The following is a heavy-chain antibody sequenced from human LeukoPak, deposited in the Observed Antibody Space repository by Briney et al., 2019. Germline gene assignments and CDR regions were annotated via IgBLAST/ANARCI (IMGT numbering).Heavy chain of an antibody. D-gene: IGHD3-16*01. CDR3: ARRGSWGEPRPFDY. J-gene: IGHJ4*02. CDR2: ISHGGTT. Sequence: KPSETLSLTCTVSGGSISSGTYHWSWFRQYAGKGLEWIGHISHGGTTYYNPSLRSQVTISMDTSRSRFSLKLDSVTAADAALYYCARRGSWGEPRPFDYWGQGSLVTVSS. V-gene: IGHV4-31*01. CDR1: GGSISSGTYH.